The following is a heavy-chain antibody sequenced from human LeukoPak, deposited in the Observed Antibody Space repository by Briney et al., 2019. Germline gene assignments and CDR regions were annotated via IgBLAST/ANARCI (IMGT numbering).Heavy chain of an antibody. CDR3: ARANYDILTGDFCGMDV. V-gene: IGHV4-34*01. D-gene: IGHD3-9*01. CDR1: GGSFSVYY. J-gene: IGHJ6*02. CDR2: INHSGST. Sequence: PSETLSLPCAVYGGSFSVYYWSWIRQPPGKGLEWMGEINHSGSTNYNPSLKSRVTISLDTSKNQFSLRLSSVTAADTAVYYCARANYDILTGDFCGMDVWGQGTTVTVSS.